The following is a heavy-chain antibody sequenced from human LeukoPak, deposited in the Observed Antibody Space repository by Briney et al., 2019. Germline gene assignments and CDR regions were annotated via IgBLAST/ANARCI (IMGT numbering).Heavy chain of an antibody. D-gene: IGHD1-26*01. Sequence: KISCTVSGYTFTDYYMHWVQQAPGTGLEWMGLVDPEVGETMCAEKFQGRVTITVDTSTDTAYMELSSLRSEDTGVYYCVRTISGDFDYWGQGTLVTVSS. CDR2: VDPEVGET. CDR3: VRTISGDFDY. V-gene: IGHV1-69-2*01. J-gene: IGHJ4*02. CDR1: GYTFTDYY.